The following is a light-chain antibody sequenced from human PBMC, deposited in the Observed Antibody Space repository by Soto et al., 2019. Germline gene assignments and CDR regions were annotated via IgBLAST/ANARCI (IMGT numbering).Light chain of an antibody. V-gene: IGKV3-11*01. CDR3: QQRSNWPRFT. CDR1: QSVSSY. CDR2: DVS. Sequence: EIVLPQSPATLSLSPGEIATLSCRASQSVSSYLAWYQQKPGQAPRLLIYDVSNRATGIPARFSGSGSGTDFTHTISSLEPEKFAVYYCQQRSNWPRFTIGPGTKVDIK. J-gene: IGKJ3*01.